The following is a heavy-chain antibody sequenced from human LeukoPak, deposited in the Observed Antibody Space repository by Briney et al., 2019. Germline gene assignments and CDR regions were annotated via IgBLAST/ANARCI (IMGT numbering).Heavy chain of an antibody. D-gene: IGHD6-13*01. Sequence: GGSLRLSCAASGFTFSSYWMSWVRQAPGKGLEWVANIKQDGSEKYYVDSVKGRFTIPRDNAKNSLYLQMNSLRAEDTAVYYCASERSGYSSFHFDYWGQGTLVTVSS. V-gene: IGHV3-7*01. CDR1: GFTFSSYW. CDR2: IKQDGSEK. J-gene: IGHJ4*02. CDR3: ASERSGYSSFHFDY.